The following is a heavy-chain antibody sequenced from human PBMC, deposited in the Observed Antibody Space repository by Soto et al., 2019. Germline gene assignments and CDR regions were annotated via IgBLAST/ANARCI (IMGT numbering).Heavy chain of an antibody. CDR3: VRPMTTATTPLGY. D-gene: IGHD4-17*01. V-gene: IGHV4-34*01. J-gene: IGHJ4*02. CDR1: GGSFSDYY. CDR2: INHSGST. Sequence: QVQLQQWGAGLLKPSETLSLTCAVYGGSFSDYYWTWIRQPPGKGLEWIGEINHSGSTNCNPSLKSRVTISVDTSKNQFSLRLRSVTAADTAVYYCVRPMTTATTPLGYWGQGTLVTVSS.